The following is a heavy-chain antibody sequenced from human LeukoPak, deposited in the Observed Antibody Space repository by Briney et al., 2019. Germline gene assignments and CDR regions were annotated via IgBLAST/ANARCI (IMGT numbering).Heavy chain of an antibody. Sequence: PGVSLRLSCAGSGFSFSDAWMCWIRQAPGKGLEWVGHIKSNTFGGTTDYAGPVKGRFTISRDDSKSTLFLQMDSLKIEDTAVYYCCTEFYGSANFNFWGQGALVTVSP. V-gene: IGHV3-15*01. CDR1: GFSFSDAW. J-gene: IGHJ4*02. CDR2: IKSNTFGGTT. CDR3: CTEFYGSANFNF. D-gene: IGHD3-10*01.